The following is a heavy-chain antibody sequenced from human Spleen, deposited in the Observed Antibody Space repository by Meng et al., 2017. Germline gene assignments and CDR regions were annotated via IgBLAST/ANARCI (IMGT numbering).Heavy chain of an antibody. Sequence: ASVKVSCKPSGYNFPDYYIHWVRRAPGQGLEWMGWISAPNGRTNYAQKLQSRLTVTTDTSISTAYMELSSLRSEDTAVYYCARGYYDILTGYYPLDYWGQGTLVTVSS. CDR3: ARGYYDILTGYYPLDY. V-gene: IGHV1-2*02. D-gene: IGHD3-9*01. CDR1: GYNFPDYY. CDR2: ISAPNGRT. J-gene: IGHJ4*02.